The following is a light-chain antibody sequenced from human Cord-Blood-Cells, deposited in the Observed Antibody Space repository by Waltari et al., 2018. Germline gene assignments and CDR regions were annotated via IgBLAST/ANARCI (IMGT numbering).Light chain of an antibody. CDR2: EGS. CDR1: SSDVGSYNL. V-gene: IGLV2-23*03. J-gene: IGLJ1*01. Sequence: QSALTQPASVSGSPGQSITISCTGTSSDVGSYNLVSWYQQHPGKAPKLMSYEGSKRPSVVSNRFSGSKSGNTASLTISGLQAEDEADYYCCSYAGSSTFYVFGTGTKVTVL. CDR3: CSYAGSSTFYV.